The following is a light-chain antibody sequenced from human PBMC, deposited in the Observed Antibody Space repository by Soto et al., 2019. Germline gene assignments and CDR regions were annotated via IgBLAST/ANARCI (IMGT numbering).Light chain of an antibody. CDR2: GAS. Sequence: VLTQSPCTLSLSPGERATLSCRASQSVKSTSLVWYQQKPAQAPRLLIYGASSRATGIPGRFSGGGSGTDFTLTISRLEPEDFAVYYCQHYNTSPPITFGQGTRWRL. CDR3: QHYNTSPPIT. V-gene: IGKV3-20*01. CDR1: QSVKSTS. J-gene: IGKJ5*01.